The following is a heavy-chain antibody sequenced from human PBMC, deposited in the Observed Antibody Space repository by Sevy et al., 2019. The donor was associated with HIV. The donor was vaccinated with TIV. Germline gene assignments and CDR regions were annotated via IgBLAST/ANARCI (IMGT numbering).Heavy chain of an antibody. D-gene: IGHD3-16*01. CDR1: GYPFANHA. Sequence: GESLKISCTTSGYPFANHAISWFRQAPGKGLEWVGYIRSKGYGGTIEYAPSVRDRFAISRDDSKGVAFLQMNSLQTGDTAVYYCAREHRGAYWGQGTLVTVSS. J-gene: IGHJ4*02. V-gene: IGHV3-49*03. CDR2: IRSKGYGGTI. CDR3: AREHRGAY.